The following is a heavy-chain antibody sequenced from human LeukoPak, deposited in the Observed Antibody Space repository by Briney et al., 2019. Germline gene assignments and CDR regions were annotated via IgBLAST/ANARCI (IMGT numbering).Heavy chain of an antibody. CDR1: GYNFSVYY. Sequence: GASVKVSCKGSGYNFSVYYMHWVRQAPGQGLEWMGWMDPNSGDIIYAPKFQGRASMTRDTSITTAYMELSSLTFDDSAMYYCATRGGLTPNTLAMWGHGTMVTVSS. J-gene: IGHJ3*01. CDR2: MDPNSGDI. V-gene: IGHV1-2*02. CDR3: ATRGGLTPNTLAM. D-gene: IGHD2-15*01.